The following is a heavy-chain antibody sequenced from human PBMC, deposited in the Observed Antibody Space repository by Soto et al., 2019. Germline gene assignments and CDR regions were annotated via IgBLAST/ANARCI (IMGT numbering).Heavy chain of an antibody. CDR3: ARGSYGDYYYYMDV. D-gene: IGHD4-17*01. J-gene: IGHJ6*03. Sequence: ASVTVSCQASGYTFTGYYMHWVRQAPGQGLEWMGWINPNSGGTNYAQKFQGWVTMTRDTSISTAYMELSRLRSDDTAVYYCARGSYGDYYYYMDVWGKGTTVTVSS. V-gene: IGHV1-2*04. CDR2: INPNSGGT. CDR1: GYTFTGYY.